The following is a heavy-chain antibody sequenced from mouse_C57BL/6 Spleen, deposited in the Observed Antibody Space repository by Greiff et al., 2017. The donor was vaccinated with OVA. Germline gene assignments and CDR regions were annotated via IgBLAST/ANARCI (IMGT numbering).Heavy chain of an antibody. CDR2: ISSGGSYT. J-gene: IGHJ3*01. CDR3: ARHSNPAWFAY. D-gene: IGHD2-5*01. Sequence: EVMLVESGGDLVKPGGSLKLSCAASGFTFSSYGMSWVRQTPDKRLEWVATISSGGSYTYYPDSVKGRFTISRDNAKNTLYLQMSSLKSEDTAMYYCARHSNPAWFAYWGQGTLVTVSA. V-gene: IGHV5-6*01. CDR1: GFTFSSYG.